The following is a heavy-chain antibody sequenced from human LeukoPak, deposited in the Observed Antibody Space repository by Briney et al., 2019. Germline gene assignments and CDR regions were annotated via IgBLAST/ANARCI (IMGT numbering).Heavy chain of an antibody. CDR1: GDSVSSNNAA. CDR2: TYYRSQWYN. CDR3: ARGGSYSFDY. Sequence: SQTLSLTCAISGDSVSSNNAAWTWIRQSPSRGLEWLGSTYYRSQWYNDYAASVISRITINPDTSRNQFSLQLNSVTPEDTALYYCARGGSYSFDYWGQGTLVTVSS. D-gene: IGHD1-26*01. J-gene: IGHJ4*02. V-gene: IGHV6-1*01.